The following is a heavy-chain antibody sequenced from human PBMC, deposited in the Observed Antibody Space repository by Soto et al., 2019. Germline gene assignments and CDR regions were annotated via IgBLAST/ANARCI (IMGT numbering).Heavy chain of an antibody. CDR3: PRTKCSGGSCYSWSLDY. J-gene: IGHJ4*02. Sequence: SETLSLTCTVSGGSITTGGYYWSWIRQLPGKGLEWIGHRYYSESTYYNPSLKSRVSISLDTSKNQFSLKLSFVTAADTAMYYCPRTKCSGGSCYSWSLDYWGQGTPVTVSS. D-gene: IGHD2-15*01. CDR2: RYYSEST. V-gene: IGHV4-31*03. CDR1: GGSITTGGYY.